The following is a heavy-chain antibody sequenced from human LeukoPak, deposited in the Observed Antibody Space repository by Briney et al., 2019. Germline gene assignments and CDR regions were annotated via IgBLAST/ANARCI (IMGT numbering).Heavy chain of an antibody. D-gene: IGHD5-12*01. J-gene: IGHJ4*02. CDR3: ARGLPNIVATEVEQKGRKSTFEY. CDR1: GYTFTGYY. V-gene: IGHV1-2*02. Sequence: ASVKVSCKASGYTFTGYYMHWVRQAPGQGLEWMGWINPYSGGTTYAQQFQGTVTMTRDTSISTAYMELSRLRSDDTAVYYCARGLPNIVATEVEQKGRKSTFEYWGQGTLVTVSS. CDR2: INPYSGGT.